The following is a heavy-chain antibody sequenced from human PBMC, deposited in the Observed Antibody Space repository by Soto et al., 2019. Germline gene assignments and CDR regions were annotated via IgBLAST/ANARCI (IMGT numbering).Heavy chain of an antibody. V-gene: IGHV3-30*18. Sequence: QVQLVESGGGVVQPGRSLRLSCAASGFTFSSYGMHWVRQAPGKGLEWVAIISYDGSNKSYADSVKGRFTISRDNSRNTLYLQMTSLRTDDTAVYYCAKAQYSSSSSYFAYCGQGTLVTVSS. CDR2: ISYDGSNK. D-gene: IGHD6-6*01. CDR3: AKAQYSSSSSYFAY. J-gene: IGHJ4*02. CDR1: GFTFSSYG.